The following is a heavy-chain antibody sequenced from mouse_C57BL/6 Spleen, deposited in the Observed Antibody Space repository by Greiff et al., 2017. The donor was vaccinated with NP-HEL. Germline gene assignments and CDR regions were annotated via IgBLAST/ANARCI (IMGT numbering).Heavy chain of an antibody. Sequence: VQLQQSGAELARPGASVKLSCKASGYTFTSYGISWVKQRTGQGLEWIGEIYPRSGYTYYNEKFKGKATLTADKSSSAAYMELRSLTSEDSAVYFGARGAYYDYVRGYFDYWGQGTTLTVSS. D-gene: IGHD2-4*01. V-gene: IGHV1-81*01. CDR3: ARGAYYDYVRGYFDY. CDR1: GYTFTSYG. CDR2: IYPRSGYT. J-gene: IGHJ2*01.